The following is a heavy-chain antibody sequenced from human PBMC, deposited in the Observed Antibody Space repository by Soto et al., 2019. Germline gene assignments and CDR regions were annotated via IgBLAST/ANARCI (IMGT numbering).Heavy chain of an antibody. V-gene: IGHV5-10-1*01. Sequence: PGESLKISCKGSGYSFTSYWTSWVRQMPGKGLEWMGRIDPSDSYTNYSPSFQGHVTISADKSISTAYLQWSSLKASDTAMYYCARHFGYSSDNYYYYGMDVWGQGTTVTVSS. CDR2: IDPSDSYT. D-gene: IGHD6-19*01. CDR3: ARHFGYSSDNYYYYGMDV. J-gene: IGHJ6*02. CDR1: GYSFTSYW.